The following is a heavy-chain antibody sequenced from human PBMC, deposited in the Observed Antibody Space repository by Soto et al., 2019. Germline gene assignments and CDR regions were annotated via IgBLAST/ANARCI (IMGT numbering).Heavy chain of an antibody. J-gene: IGHJ4*02. CDR1: GDSVSSNSAA. CDR3: ARGEQYSGRIFDY. Sequence: QVQLQQSGPGLVKPSQTLSVTCGISGDSVSSNSAAWNWLRQSPSRGLEWLGRTYYRSKWYNDYVVYVESQITINPDTSKNHFSLQLNFVTPEDTAVYFCARGEQYSGRIFDYWGQGTLVTVSS. CDR2: TYYRSKWYN. D-gene: IGHD1-26*01. V-gene: IGHV6-1*01.